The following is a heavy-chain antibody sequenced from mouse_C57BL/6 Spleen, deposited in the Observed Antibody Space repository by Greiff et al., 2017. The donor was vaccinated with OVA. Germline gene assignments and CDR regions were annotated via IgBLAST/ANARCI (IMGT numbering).Heavy chain of an antibody. CDR2: IDPYDSYT. D-gene: IGHD1-1*01. Sequence: VQLQQPGAELVKPGASVKLSCKASGYTFTRYWMQWVKQRPGQGLEWIGEIDPYDSYTNYNQKFKGKATLTVDTSSSTAYMQLSSLTSEDSAVYYCARRKKGYYYGSSYYAMDYWGQGTSVTVSS. V-gene: IGHV1-50*01. CDR3: ARRKKGYYYGSSYYAMDY. J-gene: IGHJ4*01. CDR1: GYTFTRYW.